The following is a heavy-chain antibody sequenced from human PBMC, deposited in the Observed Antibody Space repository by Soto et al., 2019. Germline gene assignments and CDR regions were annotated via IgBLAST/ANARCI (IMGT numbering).Heavy chain of an antibody. D-gene: IGHD6-19*01. CDR1: GFTFSNVW. CDR2: IKSETDGGTI. CDR3: TPLALKYNSDWYPLSD. J-gene: IGHJ4*02. Sequence: EVQLVESGGGLVKPGGSLRLSCAGSGFTFSNVWMNWVSQAPGKGLEWVGRIKSETDGGTIDYAAPVKGRFTISRDESNSTLYLQMNSLKTEDTATYYCTPLALKYNSDWYPLSDWGQGTRVTVSS. V-gene: IGHV3-15*07.